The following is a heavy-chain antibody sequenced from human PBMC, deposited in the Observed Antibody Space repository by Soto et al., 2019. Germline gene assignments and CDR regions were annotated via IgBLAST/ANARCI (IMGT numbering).Heavy chain of an antibody. CDR1: GVTVSSDY. CDR2: IYSGGST. V-gene: IGHV3-66*01. D-gene: IGHD6-13*01. J-gene: IGHJ6*02. CDR3: ARVKYSNSWQHYYGMDV. Sequence: EVQLVESGGGLVQPGGSLRLSCAVSGVTVSSDYMTWVRQAPGKGLEWVSVIYSGGSTYYADPVKGRFTISRDNSKNTLYLQMNSLRAEDTAVYYCARVKYSNSWQHYYGMDVWGQGTTVTVSS.